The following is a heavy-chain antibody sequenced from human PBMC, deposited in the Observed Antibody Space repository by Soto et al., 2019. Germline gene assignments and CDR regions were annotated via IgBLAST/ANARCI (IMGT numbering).Heavy chain of an antibody. CDR2: ISAYNGNT. D-gene: IGHD1-26*01. CDR3: AMVRYGGYYYMDV. V-gene: IGHV1-18*01. J-gene: IGHJ6*03. CDR1: GYTFTSYG. Sequence: SSVKVSCKASGYTFTSYGISWVRQAPGQGLEGMGWISAYNGNTNYAQKLQGRVTMTTDKSTSTAYMELRSLRSDDTAVYYCAMVRYGGYYYMDVWGKGTTVTVSS.